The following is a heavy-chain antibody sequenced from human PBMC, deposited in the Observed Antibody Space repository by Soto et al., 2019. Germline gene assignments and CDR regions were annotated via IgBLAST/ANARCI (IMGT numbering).Heavy chain of an antibody. CDR2: LNPGPNSA. J-gene: IGHJ4*02. D-gene: IGHD2-15*01. Sequence: ASVKVSCKASNDSLSSHFIPWVRQAPGEGLEWMGILNPGPNSASYSKEFQGRLTLTSDMPSSTVYMQLSNLRSDDTAVYYCAGASSRVSSVVAAYWGQGTLVTVSS. V-gene: IGHV1-46*01. CDR1: NDSLSSHF. CDR3: AGASSRVSSVVAAY.